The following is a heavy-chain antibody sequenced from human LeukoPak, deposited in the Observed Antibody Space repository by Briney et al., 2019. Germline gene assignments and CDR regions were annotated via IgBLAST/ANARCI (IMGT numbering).Heavy chain of an antibody. CDR2: ISGSSSYI. CDR1: GFTFSSYS. Sequence: GGSLRLSCAASGFTFSSYSMNWVRQAPGKGLEWVSSISGSSSYIYYADSAKGRFTISRDNAKNSLYLQMNSLRAEDTAVYYCARDHPDIVVVRAATRGHHRRTGFDYWGQGTLVTVSS. D-gene: IGHD2-2*01. J-gene: IGHJ4*02. V-gene: IGHV3-21*01. CDR3: ARDHPDIVVVRAATRGHHRRTGFDY.